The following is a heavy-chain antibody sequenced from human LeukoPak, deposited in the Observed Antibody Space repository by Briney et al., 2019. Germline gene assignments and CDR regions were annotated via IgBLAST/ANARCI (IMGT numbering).Heavy chain of an antibody. CDR3: ARKDYFDY. V-gene: IGHV4-59*01. Sequence: PSETLSLTCTVSGVSISSYYWSWIRQPPGKGLEWIGYISYSGSTNYNPSLKSRVTISVDTSKNQFSLKLFSVTAADTAVYYCARKDYFDYWGQGTLVTVSS. CDR1: GVSISSYY. J-gene: IGHJ4*02. CDR2: ISYSGST.